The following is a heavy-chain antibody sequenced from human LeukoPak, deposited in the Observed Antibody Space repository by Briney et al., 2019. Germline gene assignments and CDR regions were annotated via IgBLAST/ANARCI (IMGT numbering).Heavy chain of an antibody. D-gene: IGHD2-15*01. V-gene: IGHV1-8*01. Sequence: ASVKVSCKASGYTFTSYDINWVRQATGQGLEWLGWMNPNSGNTGYAQKFQARVTMTRDTSVSTAYMELSSLRSEDTAVYYCARGPPWGYCSGGNCYSSHYYYYMDVWGKGTTVTVS. CDR2: MNPNSGNT. J-gene: IGHJ6*03. CDR3: ARGPPWGYCSGGNCYSSHYYYYMDV. CDR1: GYTFTSYD.